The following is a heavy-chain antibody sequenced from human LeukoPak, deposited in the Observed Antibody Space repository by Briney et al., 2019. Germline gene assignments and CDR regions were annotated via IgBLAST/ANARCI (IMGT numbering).Heavy chain of an antibody. CDR3: AKGGYDYVEMGYFDY. Sequence: PGGSLRLSCAVSGFIFTNYGMSWVRQAPGKGLEWVSVIIGSSGSTFYADSVKGRFTISRDKSKNTLYLQMNSLRAEDTAVYYCAKGGYDYVEMGYFDYWGQGTLVTVSS. V-gene: IGHV3-23*01. J-gene: IGHJ4*02. CDR2: IIGSSGST. CDR1: GFIFTNYG. D-gene: IGHD5-12*01.